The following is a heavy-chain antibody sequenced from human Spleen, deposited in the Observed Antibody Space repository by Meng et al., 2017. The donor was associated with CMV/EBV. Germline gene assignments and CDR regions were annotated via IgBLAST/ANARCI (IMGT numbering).Heavy chain of an antibody. J-gene: IGHJ4*02. CDR3: ARDEGNLWFRKLDS. D-gene: IGHD3-10*01. Sequence: AASGFSVSSNYMSWVRQAPGKGLEWVSIIYRSGTTYYADSVKGRFTISRDNSKNTLYVQMNRLTTEDTAVYYCARDEGNLWFRKLDSWGQGALVTVSS. CDR2: IYRSGTT. V-gene: IGHV3-66*03. CDR1: GFSVSSNY.